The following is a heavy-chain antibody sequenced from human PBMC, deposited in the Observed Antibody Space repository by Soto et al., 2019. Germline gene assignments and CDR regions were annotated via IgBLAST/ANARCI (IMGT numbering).Heavy chain of an antibody. Sequence: PVESLKISCQVSGYTFTTYWIGWVRQMPWKGLEWMGIIYPSDSDTRYSPSFQGQVTISADQSINTAYLQWDSLKASDTAIYYCARPANTVADHFNLWGQGTPVTVSS. CDR1: GYTFTTYW. D-gene: IGHD4-17*01. V-gene: IGHV5-51*01. CDR3: ARPANTVADHFNL. J-gene: IGHJ4*02. CDR2: IYPSDSDT.